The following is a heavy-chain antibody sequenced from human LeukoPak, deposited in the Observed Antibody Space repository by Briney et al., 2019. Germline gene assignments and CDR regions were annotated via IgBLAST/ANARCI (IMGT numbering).Heavy chain of an antibody. CDR1: GYTFTSYG. D-gene: IGHD3-16*01. CDR3: ARELSYYYYYMDV. J-gene: IGHJ6*03. V-gene: IGHV1-18*01. CDR2: ISAYNGNT. Sequence: ASVKVSCKASGYTFTSYGISWVRQAPGQGVEWMGWISAYNGNTNYAQKLQGRVTMTNDTSTSTAYMELRSLRSDDTAVYYCARELSYYYYYMDVWGKGTTVTVSS.